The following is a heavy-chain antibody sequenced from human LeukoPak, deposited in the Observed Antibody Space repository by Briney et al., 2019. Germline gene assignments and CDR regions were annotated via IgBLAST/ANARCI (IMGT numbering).Heavy chain of an antibody. Sequence: SETPSLTCAVYGGSFSGYYWSWIRQPPGKGLEWIGEINHSGSTNYNPSLKSRVTISVDTSKNQFSLKLSSVIAADTAVYYCAKNSEYPIFDYWGQGTLVTVSS. CDR2: INHSGST. D-gene: IGHD2-2*01. CDR1: GGSFSGYY. J-gene: IGHJ4*02. CDR3: AKNSEYPIFDY. V-gene: IGHV4-34*01.